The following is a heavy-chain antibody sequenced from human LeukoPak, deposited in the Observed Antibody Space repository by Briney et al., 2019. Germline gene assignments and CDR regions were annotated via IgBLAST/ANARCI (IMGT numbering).Heavy chain of an antibody. V-gene: IGHV3-53*01. CDR2: IYSGGST. D-gene: IGHD3-10*01. CDR3: ASGSGSYRTPGYYMDV. Sequence: GGSLRLSCAASGFTVSSNYMSGLRQAPGKGVEWVSVIYSGGSTYYADSVKGRFTTSRDNSKNTLYLQMNSLRAEDTAVYYCASGSGSYRTPGYYMDVWGTGTTVTVSS. CDR1: GFTVSSNY. J-gene: IGHJ6*03.